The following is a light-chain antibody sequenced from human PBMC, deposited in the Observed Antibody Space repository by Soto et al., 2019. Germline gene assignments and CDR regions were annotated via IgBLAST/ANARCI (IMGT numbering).Light chain of an antibody. CDR1: RGISSY. CDR2: AAS. V-gene: IGKV1-9*01. Sequence: DIQLTQSPSFLSASVGDRVTITCRASRGISSYLAWYQQKPGKAPKLLIYAASTLQIGVPSRFSGSGSGTDYTLTISSLPPEDFVTYYCQQLNSFPLTFGGGTKVEIK. J-gene: IGKJ4*01. CDR3: QQLNSFPLT.